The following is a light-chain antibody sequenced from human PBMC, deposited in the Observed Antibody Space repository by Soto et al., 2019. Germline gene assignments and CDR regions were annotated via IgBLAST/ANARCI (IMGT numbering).Light chain of an antibody. CDR2: GAS. Sequence: EIVMTQSPATLSVSPGERVTLSCRASQSVSSNLVWYQQKPGQAPRLLIYGASTRATGIPARFSGSGSGTEFTITISSLQSEDFAVYYCQQYNSWPRTFGQGTKVEIK. CDR1: QSVSSN. V-gene: IGKV3-15*01. CDR3: QQYNSWPRT. J-gene: IGKJ1*01.